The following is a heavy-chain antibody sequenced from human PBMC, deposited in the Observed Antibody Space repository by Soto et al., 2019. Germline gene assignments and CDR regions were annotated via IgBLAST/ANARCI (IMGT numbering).Heavy chain of an antibody. D-gene: IGHD3-22*01. J-gene: IGHJ5*02. V-gene: IGHV3-23*01. CDR1: GFTFRRFA. CDR3: VSSDSSGYTINNWFDP. CDR2: ISGSGGST. Sequence: GGSLRLSCAASGFTFRRFAMSWVRQAPGKWLDWVSAISGSGGSTYSADSVKGRFTISRDNSKNTLYLQMNSLRSEDTAVYYCVSSDSSGYTINNWFDPWGPGTLVTVSS.